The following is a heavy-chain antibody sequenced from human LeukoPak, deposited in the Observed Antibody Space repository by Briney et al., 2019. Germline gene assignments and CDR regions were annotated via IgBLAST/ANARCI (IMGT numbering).Heavy chain of an antibody. D-gene: IGHD4-17*01. CDR3: AKDRSTVTRTFDY. CDR2: ITVGGTGA. V-gene: IGHV3-23*01. J-gene: IGHJ4*02. CDR1: GFTFSSSA. Sequence: GGSLRLSCAASGFTFSSSAMSWVRQAPGEGLEWVSSITVGGTGAYYADSVKGRFTISRDNSKNTLYLQMNSLRAEDTAVYYCAKDRSTVTRTFDYWGQGTLVTVSS.